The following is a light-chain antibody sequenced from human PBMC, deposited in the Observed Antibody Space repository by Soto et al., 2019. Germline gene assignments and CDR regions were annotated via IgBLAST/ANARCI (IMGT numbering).Light chain of an antibody. CDR3: QQSYNAPRT. V-gene: IGKV1-39*01. J-gene: IGKJ1*01. CDR2: AAS. Sequence: DIQMTQSPSSLSASVGDRVTITCRASQSIRYYLNWYQQKPGKAPRLLIEAASSLHGGVPSRFSGSGSGTDFTLNISSLEPEDFATYSCQQSYNAPRTFGQGTQVQIK. CDR1: QSIRYY.